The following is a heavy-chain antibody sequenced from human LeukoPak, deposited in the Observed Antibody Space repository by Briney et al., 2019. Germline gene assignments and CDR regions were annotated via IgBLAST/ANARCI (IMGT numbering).Heavy chain of an antibody. Sequence: GGSLRLSCAASGFTFSSYGMHWVRQAPGKGLEGLAVIWYDGSNSYYADSVKGQFTISRDNSKNTLYLQMNSLRAEDTAVYYCARTNSRSSNYYYGMDVWGQGTTVTVSS. D-gene: IGHD6-6*01. CDR1: GFTFSSYG. J-gene: IGHJ6*02. CDR2: IWYDGSNS. V-gene: IGHV3-33*01. CDR3: ARTNSRSSNYYYGMDV.